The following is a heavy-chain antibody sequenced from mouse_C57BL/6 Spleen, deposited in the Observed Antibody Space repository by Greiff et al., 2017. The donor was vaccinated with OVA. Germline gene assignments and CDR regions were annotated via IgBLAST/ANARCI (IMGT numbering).Heavy chain of an antibody. Sequence: QVQLQQSGAELVRPGASVKLSCKASGYTFTDYYINWVKQRPGQGLEWIARIYPGSGNTYYNEKFKGKATLTAEKSSSTAYMQLSSLTSEDSAVYFCARGNYSNNAMDYWGQGTSVTVSS. D-gene: IGHD2-5*01. CDR3: ARGNYSNNAMDY. CDR1: GYTFTDYY. CDR2: IYPGSGNT. V-gene: IGHV1-76*01. J-gene: IGHJ4*01.